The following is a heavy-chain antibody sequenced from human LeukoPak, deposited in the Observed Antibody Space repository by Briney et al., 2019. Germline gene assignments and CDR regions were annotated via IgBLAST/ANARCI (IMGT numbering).Heavy chain of an antibody. D-gene: IGHD6-13*01. V-gene: IGHV4-30-4*08. CDR2: IYYSGST. CDR3: ARSDVAAAGTVNY. Sequence: PSETLSLTCTVSGGSISSGDYYWSWIRQPPGKGLEWIGYIYYSGSTYYNPSLKSRVTISVDTSKNQFSPKLSSVTAADTAVYYCARSDVAAAGTVNYWGQGTLVTVSS. J-gene: IGHJ4*02. CDR1: GGSISSGDYY.